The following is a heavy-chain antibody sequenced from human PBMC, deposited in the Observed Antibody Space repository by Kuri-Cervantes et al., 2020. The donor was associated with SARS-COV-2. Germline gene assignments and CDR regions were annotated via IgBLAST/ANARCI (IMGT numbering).Heavy chain of an antibody. V-gene: IGHV1-46*03. CDR1: GYTFTGYY. D-gene: IGHD1-7*01. CDR2: INPSGGST. Sequence: ASVKVSCKASGYTFTGYYMHWVRQAPGQGLEWMGIINPSGGSTSYAQKFQGRVTMTRDTSTSTVYMELSSLRSEDTAVYYCARPQGRTGTKVHHFDYWGQGTLVTVSS. CDR3: ARPQGRTGTKVHHFDY. J-gene: IGHJ4*02.